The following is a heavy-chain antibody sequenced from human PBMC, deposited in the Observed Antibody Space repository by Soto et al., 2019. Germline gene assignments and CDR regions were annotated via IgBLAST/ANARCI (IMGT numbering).Heavy chain of an antibody. CDR1: GGSISSGDYY. J-gene: IGHJ6*02. CDR3: ARGAGQNYYYGMDV. V-gene: IGHV4-31*03. Sequence: QVQLQESGPGLVKPSQTLSLTCTVSGGSISSGDYYWSWIRQLPGKGLEWIGYIYYSGSTYSNPSLTSRVTISVDTSKNQFSLKLSSVTAADTAVYYCARGAGQNYYYGMDVWGQGTTVTVSS. CDR2: IYYSGST.